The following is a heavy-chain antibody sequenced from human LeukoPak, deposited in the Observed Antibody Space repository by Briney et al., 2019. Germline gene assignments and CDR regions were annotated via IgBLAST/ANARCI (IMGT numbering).Heavy chain of an antibody. D-gene: IGHD1-7*01. CDR3: ARGGANYMNYGWFDP. CDR2: IYTSGST. V-gene: IGHV4-4*07. J-gene: IGHJ5*02. Sequence: PSETLSLTCSVSGGSISAYHWAWIRQPAGKGLEWIGRIYTSGSTDYNPSLKSRVTISVDTSKDQFSLKLASLTAADTAVYYCARGGANYMNYGWFDPGGQGTLVTVSS. CDR1: GGSISAYH.